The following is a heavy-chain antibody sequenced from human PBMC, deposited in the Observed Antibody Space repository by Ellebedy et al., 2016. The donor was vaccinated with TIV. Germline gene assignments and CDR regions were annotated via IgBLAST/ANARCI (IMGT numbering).Heavy chain of an antibody. D-gene: IGHD3-16*02. CDR3: ARHLLHPNLRLGELSLNWYFDL. CDR1: GGSFSGYY. V-gene: IGHV4-34*01. CDR2: INHSGST. J-gene: IGHJ2*01. Sequence: SETLSLTCAVYGGSFSGYYWSWIRQPPGKGLEWIGEINHSGSTYYNPSLKSRVTISVDTSKNQFPLKLRSVTAADTAVYYCARHLLHPNLRLGELSLNWYFDLWGRGTLVTVSS.